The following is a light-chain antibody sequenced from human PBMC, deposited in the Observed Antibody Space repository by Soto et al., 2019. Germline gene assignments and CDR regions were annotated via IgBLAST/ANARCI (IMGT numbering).Light chain of an antibody. CDR2: AES. V-gene: IGKV1-27*01. J-gene: IGKJ3*01. CDR1: QGIRNF. Sequence: DITMTQSPPSLSASVGDRVTITCRAIQGIRNFVAWYQQKPGKAPKLLIYAESTLQSGVPSRFSGSGSGTDFTLTINSLQPEDVATYSCQKYSSVPVFGPGTKVEIK. CDR3: QKYSSVPV.